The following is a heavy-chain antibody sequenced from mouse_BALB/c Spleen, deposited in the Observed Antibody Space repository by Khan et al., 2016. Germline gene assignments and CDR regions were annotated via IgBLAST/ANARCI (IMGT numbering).Heavy chain of an antibody. CDR1: GYAFSGYW. J-gene: IGHJ3*01. D-gene: IGHD2-14*01. Sequence: QVQLKESGAELVRPGSSVKISCKASGYAFSGYWMNWVKQRPGQGLEWIGQIYPGDGDTNYNGKFKGKATLTADKSSSTAYKQLSSLTYEDSAVYFCARGTPFASWGQGTLVTVSA. CDR2: IYPGDGDT. CDR3: ARGTPFAS. V-gene: IGHV1-80*01.